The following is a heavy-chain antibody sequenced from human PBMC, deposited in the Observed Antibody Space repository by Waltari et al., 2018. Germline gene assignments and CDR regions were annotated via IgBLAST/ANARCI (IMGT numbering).Heavy chain of an antibody. J-gene: IGHJ2*01. D-gene: IGHD3-10*01. V-gene: IGHV1-24*01. Sequence: QVQLVQSGAEVKKPGASVKVSCKVSGYTLTELSMHWVRQAPGKGLEWMGGVDPEEGETIYAQKFQGRVTMTEETSTDTAYMELSSRRSEDTAVYYCATDQSSSGHWYFDLWGRGTLVTVSS. CDR2: VDPEEGET. CDR1: GYTLTELS. CDR3: ATDQSSSGHWYFDL.